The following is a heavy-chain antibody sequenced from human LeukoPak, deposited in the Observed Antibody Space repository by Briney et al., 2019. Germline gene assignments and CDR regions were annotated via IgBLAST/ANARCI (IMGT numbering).Heavy chain of an antibody. D-gene: IGHD4-17*01. CDR3: AILDYGDYFGTFDI. V-gene: IGHV1-69*04. J-gene: IGHJ3*02. CDR1: GGTFSSYA. Sequence: SVKVSCKASGGTFSSYAISWVRQAPGQGLEWMGRIIPILGIANYAQKFQGRVTMTEDTSTDTAYMELSSLRSEDTAVYYCAILDYGDYFGTFDIWGQGTMVTVSS. CDR2: IIPILGIA.